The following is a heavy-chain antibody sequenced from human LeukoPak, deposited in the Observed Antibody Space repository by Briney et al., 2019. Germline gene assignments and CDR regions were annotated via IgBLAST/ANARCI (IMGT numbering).Heavy chain of an antibody. Sequence: QPGGSLRLSCAASGFTFSSYWMHWVRQAPGKGLVWVSRINSDGSSTSYADSVKGRFTISRDNAKNTLYLQMNSLRAEDTAVYYCAGQGNYYDSSGYYYYMDVWGKGTTVTVSS. D-gene: IGHD3-22*01. CDR2: INSDGSST. V-gene: IGHV3-74*01. CDR1: GFTFSSYW. CDR3: AGQGNYYDSSGYYYYMDV. J-gene: IGHJ6*03.